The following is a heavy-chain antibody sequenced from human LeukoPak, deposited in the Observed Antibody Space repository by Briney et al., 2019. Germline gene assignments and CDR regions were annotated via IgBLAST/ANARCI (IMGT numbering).Heavy chain of an antibody. CDR1: GYTFTSYA. V-gene: IGHV1-3*01. Sequence: ASVTVSCTASGYTFTSYAMHWVRQAPGQRLEWMGWINAGNGNTKYSQKFQGRVTITRDTSASTAYMELSSLRSEDTAVYYCAKNLYCGGGSCYPSALGMDVWGQGTTVTVSS. CDR3: AKNLYCGGGSCYPSALGMDV. CDR2: INAGNGNT. D-gene: IGHD2-15*01. J-gene: IGHJ6*02.